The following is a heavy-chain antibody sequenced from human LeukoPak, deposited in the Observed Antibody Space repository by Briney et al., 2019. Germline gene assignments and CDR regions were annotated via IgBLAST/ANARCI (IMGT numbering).Heavy chain of an antibody. CDR2: INHSGST. D-gene: IGHD3-22*01. V-gene: IGHV4-34*01. CDR1: GGSFSGYY. CDR3: ASDDSSGYYFDY. Sequence: PSETLSLTCAVYGGSFSGYYWSWIRQPPGKGLERIEEINHSGSTNYNPSLKSRVTISVDTSKNQFSLKLSSVTAADTAVYYCASDDSSGYYFDYWGQGTLVTVSS. J-gene: IGHJ4*02.